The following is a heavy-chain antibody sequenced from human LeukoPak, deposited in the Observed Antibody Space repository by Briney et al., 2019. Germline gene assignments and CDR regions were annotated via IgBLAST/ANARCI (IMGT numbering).Heavy chain of an antibody. J-gene: IGHJ6*02. V-gene: IGHV3-30-3*01. CDR2: ISYDGSNK. Sequence: GGSLRLSCAASGFTFSSYAMQWVRQAPGKGLEWVAVISYDGSNKYYADSVKGRFTISRDNSKNTLYLQMNSLRAEDTAVYYCARDQAYCGGDCYYFYYYYGMDVRGQGTTVTVSS. CDR3: ARDQAYCGGDCYYFYYYYGMDV. CDR1: GFTFSSYA. D-gene: IGHD2-21*02.